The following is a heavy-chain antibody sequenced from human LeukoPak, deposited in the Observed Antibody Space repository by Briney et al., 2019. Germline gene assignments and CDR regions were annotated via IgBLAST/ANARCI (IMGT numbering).Heavy chain of an antibody. V-gene: IGHV3-21*01. Sequence: GGSLRLSCAASGFTFSSYSMNWVRQAPGKGLEWVSSISSSSSYIYYADSVKGRFTISRDNAKNSLYLQMNSLRAEDTAVYYCARERLNGDYFDYWGQGTLVTVSS. CDR1: GFTFSSYS. D-gene: IGHD2-8*01. CDR2: ISSSSSYI. CDR3: ARERLNGDYFDY. J-gene: IGHJ4*02.